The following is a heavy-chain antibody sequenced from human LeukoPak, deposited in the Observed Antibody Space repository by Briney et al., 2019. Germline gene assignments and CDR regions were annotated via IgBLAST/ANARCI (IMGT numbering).Heavy chain of an antibody. D-gene: IGHD6-13*01. J-gene: IGHJ6*02. CDR3: ARGIVAAGTILGRMDV. CDR2: IYPGDSDT. Sequence: GESLKISCKGSGYSFTSYWIGWVRQMPGKGLAWMGIIYPGDSDTRYNPSFQGQVTISADKPISTAYLQWSSLRASDTAMYYCARGIVAAGTILGRMDVWGRGTTVTVSS. CDR1: GYSFTSYW. V-gene: IGHV5-51*01.